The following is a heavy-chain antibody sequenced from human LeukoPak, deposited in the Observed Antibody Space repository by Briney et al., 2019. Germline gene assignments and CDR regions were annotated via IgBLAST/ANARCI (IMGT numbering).Heavy chain of an antibody. CDR2: VSGSGGAT. J-gene: IGHJ5*02. CDR3: AKDLGSGGSKWFDP. CDR1: GFIFSNYA. V-gene: IGHV3-23*01. D-gene: IGHD2-15*01. Sequence: GGSLRLSCAASGFIFSNYAMSWVRQAPGKGLEWVSGVSGSGGATNYADSVKGRFTISRDNSKNTLYLQMNSLRAEDTAVYYCAKDLGSGGSKWFDPWGQGTLVTVSS.